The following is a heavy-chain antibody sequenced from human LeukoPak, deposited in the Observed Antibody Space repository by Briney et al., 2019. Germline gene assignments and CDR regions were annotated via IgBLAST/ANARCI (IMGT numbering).Heavy chain of an antibody. CDR2: IWYDGSNK. J-gene: IGHJ4*02. V-gene: IGHV3-33*01. D-gene: IGHD3-10*02. CDR1: GFTFSSYG. CDR3: ARDKGEIYYVGIDY. Sequence: PGGSLRLSCAASGFTFSSYGMHWVRQAPGKGLEWVAVIWYDGSNKYYADSVKGRFTISRDNSKNTLYLQMNSLRAEDTAVYYCARDKGEIYYVGIDYWGQGTLVTVSS.